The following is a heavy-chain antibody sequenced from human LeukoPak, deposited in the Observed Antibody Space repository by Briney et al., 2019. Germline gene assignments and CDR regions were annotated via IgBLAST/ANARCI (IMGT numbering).Heavy chain of an antibody. D-gene: IGHD2/OR15-2a*01. J-gene: IGHJ4*02. CDR1: GFSFSSNT. CDR2: ISNNGGRT. V-gene: IGHV3-23*01. CDR3: ARDEDTSALSEY. Sequence: GGSLRLSCAGSGFSFSSNTMSWVRQAPGRGLEWVSAISNNGGRTDYADSVKGRFTISRDNSKSTLYLHMDSLRAEDTAVYYCARDEDTSALSEYWGQGTLVTVSS.